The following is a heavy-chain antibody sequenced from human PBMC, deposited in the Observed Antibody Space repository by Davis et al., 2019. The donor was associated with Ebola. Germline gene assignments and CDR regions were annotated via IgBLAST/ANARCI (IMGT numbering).Heavy chain of an antibody. J-gene: IGHJ4*02. D-gene: IGHD3-3*01. Sequence: PGGSLRPSCVASGFPFSNHAMHWIPEAPGKGQEWGALPSHNERERFYGDSVQGRFTISKDNSENTLYLQMNSLTADDTAVYYCARAVFHEVLDYWGQGTPVTVSS. CDR1: GFPFSNHA. CDR3: ARAVFHEVLDY. CDR2: PSHNERER. V-gene: IGHV3-30*04.